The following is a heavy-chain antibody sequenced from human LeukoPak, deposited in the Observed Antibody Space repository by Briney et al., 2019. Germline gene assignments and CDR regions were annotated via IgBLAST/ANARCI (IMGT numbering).Heavy chain of an antibody. CDR3: AREAY. CDR1: GVSIGSHY. Sequence: SETLSLTCTVSGVSIGSHYWSWIRQSPGKGLEWIGCVYNSGTTVYNPSLTGRVTISVDMSKNQYSLNLRSVTAADAAVYYCAREAYWGQGILVNVSS. CDR2: VYNSGTT. J-gene: IGHJ4*02. V-gene: IGHV4-59*11.